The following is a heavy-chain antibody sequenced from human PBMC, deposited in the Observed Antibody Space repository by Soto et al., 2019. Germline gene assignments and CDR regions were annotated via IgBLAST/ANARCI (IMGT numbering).Heavy chain of an antibody. D-gene: IGHD1-20*01. Sequence: GGSLRLSCAASGFTFSSYAMHWVRQAPGKGLEWVAVISYDGSNKYYADSVKGRFTISRDNSKNTLYLQMNSLRAEDTAVYYCARVSLAVWFDYWGQGTLVTVSS. J-gene: IGHJ4*02. V-gene: IGHV3-30-3*01. CDR1: GFTFSSYA. CDR3: ARVSLAVWFDY. CDR2: ISYDGSNK.